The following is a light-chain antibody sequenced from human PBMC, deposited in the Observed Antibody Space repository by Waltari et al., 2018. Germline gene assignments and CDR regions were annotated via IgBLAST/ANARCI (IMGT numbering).Light chain of an antibody. V-gene: IGLV2-23*02. CDR1: SSDVGSYNL. CDR3: CSYAGSSTAVV. CDR2: EVS. Sequence: QSALTQPASVSGSPGQSITISCTGTSSDVGSYNLFSWYQQHPGKAPKLMIYEVSKRPSGVSNLFSGATSGNTASLTSSGLQAEDEADYYCCSYAGSSTAVVFGGGTKLTVL. J-gene: IGLJ2*01.